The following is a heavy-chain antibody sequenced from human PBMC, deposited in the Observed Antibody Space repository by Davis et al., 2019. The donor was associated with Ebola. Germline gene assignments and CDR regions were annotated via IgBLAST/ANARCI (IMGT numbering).Heavy chain of an antibody. CDR1: GFTFSSYC. CDR2: IWYDGSNK. Sequence: PGGSLRLSCAASGFTFSSYCMHWVRQAPGKGLEWVAVIWYDGSNKYYADSVKGRFTISRDNSKNTLYLQMNSLRAEDTAVYYCARDYSNSFGYYYYMDVWGKGTTVTVSS. D-gene: IGHD4-11*01. V-gene: IGHV3-33*01. J-gene: IGHJ6*03. CDR3: ARDYSNSFGYYYYMDV.